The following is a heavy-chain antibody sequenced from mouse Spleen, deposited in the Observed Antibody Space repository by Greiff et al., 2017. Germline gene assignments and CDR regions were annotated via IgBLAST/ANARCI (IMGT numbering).Heavy chain of an antibody. CDR2: INPNYGTT. D-gene: IGHD1-1*01. Sequence: HLVESGPELVKPGASVKISCKASGYSFTDYNMNWVKQSNGKSLEWIGVINPNYGTTSYNQKFKGKATLTVDQSSSTAYMQLNSLTSEDSAVYYCARMALLLRYWYFDVWGAGTTVTVSS. CDR1: GYSFTDYN. J-gene: IGHJ1*01. CDR3: ARMALLLRYWYFDV. V-gene: IGHV1-39*01.